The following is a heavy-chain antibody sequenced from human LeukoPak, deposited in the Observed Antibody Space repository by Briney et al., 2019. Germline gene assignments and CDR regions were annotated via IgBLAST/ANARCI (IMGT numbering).Heavy chain of an antibody. CDR2: IYSGGST. CDR1: GFTFSNAW. V-gene: IGHV3-66*04. J-gene: IGHJ3*02. CDR3: ARHPRITGTRRAFDI. Sequence: PGGSLRLSCAASGFTFSNAWMSWVRQAPGKGLEWVSVIYSGGSTYYADSVKGRFTISRDNSKNTLYLQMNSLRAADTAVYYCARHPRITGTRRAFDIWGQGTIVTVSS. D-gene: IGHD1-7*01.